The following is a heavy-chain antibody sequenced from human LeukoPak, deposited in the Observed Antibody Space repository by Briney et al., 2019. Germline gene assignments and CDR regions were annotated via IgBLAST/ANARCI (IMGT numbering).Heavy chain of an antibody. J-gene: IGHJ4*02. CDR1: GFTVSSNY. D-gene: IGHD5-24*01. Sequence: GGPLRLSCAASGFTVSSNYMSWVRQAPGKGLEWVSVIYSGGSTYYADSVKGRFTISRHNSKNTLYLQMNSLRAEDTAVYYCARGLRDGYAYYFDYWGQGTLVTVSS. V-gene: IGHV3-53*04. CDR3: ARGLRDGYAYYFDY. CDR2: IYSGGST.